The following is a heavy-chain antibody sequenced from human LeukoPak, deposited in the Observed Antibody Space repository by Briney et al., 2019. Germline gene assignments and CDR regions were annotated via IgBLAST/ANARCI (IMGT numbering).Heavy chain of an antibody. Sequence: SETLSLTCAVYGGSFSSYYWSWIRQPAGKGLEWIGRIYTSGSTNYNPSLKSRVTMSVDTSKNQFSLKLSSVTAAGTAVYYCARDPVAATAWFDPWGQGTLVTVSS. J-gene: IGHJ5*02. V-gene: IGHV4-4*07. CDR3: ARDPVAATAWFDP. D-gene: IGHD2-15*01. CDR2: IYTSGST. CDR1: GGSFSSYY.